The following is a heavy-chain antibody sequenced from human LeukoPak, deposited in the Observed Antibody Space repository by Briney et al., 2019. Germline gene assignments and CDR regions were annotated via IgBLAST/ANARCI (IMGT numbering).Heavy chain of an antibody. J-gene: IGHJ3*02. CDR3: AGSLAYCGGDCSPNDAFDI. V-gene: IGHV5-51*01. D-gene: IGHD2-21*02. CDR2: IYPGDSDT. CDR1: GYSFTSYW. Sequence: GESLKISCKGSGYSFTSYWIGWVRQMPGKGLEWMGIIYPGDSDTRYSPSFQGQVTISADKSISTAYLQWSSLKASDTAMYYCAGSLAYCGGDCSPNDAFDIWGQGTMVTVSS.